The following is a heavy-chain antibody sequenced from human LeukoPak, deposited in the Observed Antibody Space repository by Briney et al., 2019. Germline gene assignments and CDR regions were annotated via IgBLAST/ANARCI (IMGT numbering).Heavy chain of an antibody. CDR1: GFTFSSYE. CDR3: ARSQRITMVRGVKGPFDP. Sequence: PGGSLRLSCAASGFTFSSYEMNWVRQAPGKGLEWVSYISSSGSTIYYADSVKGRFTISRDNAKNSLYLQMNSLRAEDTAVYYCARSQRITMVRGVKGPFDPWGQGTLVTVSS. J-gene: IGHJ5*02. V-gene: IGHV3-48*03. D-gene: IGHD3-10*01. CDR2: ISSSGSTI.